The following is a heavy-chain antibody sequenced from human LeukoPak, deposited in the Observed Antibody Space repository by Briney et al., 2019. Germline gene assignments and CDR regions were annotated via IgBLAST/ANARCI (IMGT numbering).Heavy chain of an antibody. CDR1: GFTFSSYA. CDR2: ISGSGGST. CDR3: ARVGYYGSGSYWVFDY. V-gene: IGHV3-23*01. Sequence: GGSLRLSFAASGFTFSSYAMSWVRQAPGKGLEWVSAISGSGGSTYYADSVKGRFTISRDNSKNTLYLQMNSLRAEDTAVYYCARVGYYGSGSYWVFDYWGQGTLVTVSS. J-gene: IGHJ4*02. D-gene: IGHD3-10*01.